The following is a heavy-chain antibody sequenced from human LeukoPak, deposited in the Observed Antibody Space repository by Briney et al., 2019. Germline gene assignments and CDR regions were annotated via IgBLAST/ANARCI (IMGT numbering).Heavy chain of an antibody. J-gene: IGHJ4*02. CDR2: ISGSGGNT. Sequence: GGSLRLSCAASGFTFSNYAMTWVRQAPGKGLAWVSVISGSGGNTYYADSVKGRFTISRDNSKNTLYLQMNSLRAEDTAVYYCANGNNGDYVRLDYWGQGTLVTVSS. D-gene: IGHD4-17*01. CDR3: ANGNNGDYVRLDY. CDR1: GFTFSNYA. V-gene: IGHV3-23*01.